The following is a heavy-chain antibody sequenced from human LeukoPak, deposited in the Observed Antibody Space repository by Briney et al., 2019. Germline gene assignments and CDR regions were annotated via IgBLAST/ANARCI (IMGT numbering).Heavy chain of an antibody. D-gene: IGHD2-2*01. Sequence: GGSLRLSCAASGFTFSSYSMNWVRQAPGKGLEWVSSISSSSSYIYYADSVKGRFTISRDNAKNSLYLQMNSLRAEDTAVYYCARARSIPPRLFDYWGQGTLVTVSS. J-gene: IGHJ4*02. CDR2: ISSSSSYI. CDR1: GFTFSSYS. V-gene: IGHV3-21*01. CDR3: ARARSIPPRLFDY.